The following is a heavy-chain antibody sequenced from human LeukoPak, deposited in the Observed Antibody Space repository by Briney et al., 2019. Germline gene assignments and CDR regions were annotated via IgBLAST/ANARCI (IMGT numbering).Heavy chain of an antibody. D-gene: IGHD2-8*01. CDR3: ASSRDIVLMVYAIRGYTTNAFDI. CDR1: GYTFTSYG. CDR2: ISTYNGHT. Sequence: ASVKVSCKASGYTFTSYGISWLRQAPGQGLEWMGWISTYNGHTNYAQKLQGRVTMTTDTSTSTAYMELRNLRSDDTAVYYCASSRDIVLMVYAIRGYTTNAFDIWGQGTMVTVSS. J-gene: IGHJ3*02. V-gene: IGHV1-18*01.